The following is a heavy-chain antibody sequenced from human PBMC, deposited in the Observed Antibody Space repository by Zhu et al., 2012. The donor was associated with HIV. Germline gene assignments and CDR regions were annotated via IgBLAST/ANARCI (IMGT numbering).Heavy chain of an antibody. J-gene: IGHJ4*02. Sequence: QVQLQESGPGLMKPSETLSLTCTVSGDSISNYYWSWIRQPPGKGLKWIGYIYSSESSNYNPSLESRVTISLDTSRKQFSLKLTSVTAADTAIYYCARGRANFDYWGQGALVTVSS. CDR3: ARGRANFDY. V-gene: IGHV4-4*09. CDR2: IYSSESS. CDR1: GDSISNYY.